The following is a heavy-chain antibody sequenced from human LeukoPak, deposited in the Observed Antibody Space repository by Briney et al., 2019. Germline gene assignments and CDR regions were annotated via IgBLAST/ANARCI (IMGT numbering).Heavy chain of an antibody. CDR1: GFTFSSYS. V-gene: IGHV3-21*01. Sequence: GGSLRLSCAASGFTFSSYSMNWVRQAPGKGLEWVSSISSTSSNIYYADSLKGRFTISRDNAKNSLYLQMNSLRAEDTAVYYCARRGATRVAFDIWGQGTMVTVSS. D-gene: IGHD1-26*01. CDR2: ISSTSSNI. J-gene: IGHJ3*02. CDR3: ARRGATRVAFDI.